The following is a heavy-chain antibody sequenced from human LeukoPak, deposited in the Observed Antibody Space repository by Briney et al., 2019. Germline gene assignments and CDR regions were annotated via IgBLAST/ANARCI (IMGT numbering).Heavy chain of an antibody. CDR1: GYTFTGYY. D-gene: IGHD3-3*01. V-gene: IGHV1-2*02. CDR2: INPNSGGT. CDR3: ARDQRGYYDFWSGYSYFDY. Sequence: GASVKVSCKASGYTFTGYYMHWVRQAPGQGLEWMGWINPNSGGTNYAQKFQGRVTMTRDTSISTAYMELSRLRSDDTAVYYCARDQRGYYDFWSGYSYFDYWGQGTLVTVSS. J-gene: IGHJ4*02.